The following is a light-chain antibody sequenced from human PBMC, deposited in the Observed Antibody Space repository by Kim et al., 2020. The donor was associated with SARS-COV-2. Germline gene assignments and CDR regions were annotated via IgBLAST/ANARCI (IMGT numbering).Light chain of an antibody. V-gene: IGKV1-5*01. CDR2: DVS. Sequence: DIQMTQSPSTLSASVGDRVTITCRASQTLNNFLAWYQQKPGKAPEVLIYDVSNLQTGVPSRFSGSGSGTEFSLTISSLQPDDFATYYCQQYNAYPLTFGGGTKADIK. CDR1: QTLNNF. J-gene: IGKJ4*01. CDR3: QQYNAYPLT.